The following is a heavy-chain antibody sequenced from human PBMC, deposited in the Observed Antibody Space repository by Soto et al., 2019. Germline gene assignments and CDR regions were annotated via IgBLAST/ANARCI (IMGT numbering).Heavy chain of an antibody. CDR3: ARARVYYYYGMDV. CDR2: IYHSGST. CDR1: GGSISSGGYS. V-gene: IGHV4-30-2*01. Sequence: SLTCAVSGGSISSGGYSWSWIRQPPGKGLEWIGYIYHSGSTYYNPSLKSRVTISVDRSKNQFSLKLSSVTAADTAVYYCARARVYYYYGMDVWGQGTTVTVS. J-gene: IGHJ6*02.